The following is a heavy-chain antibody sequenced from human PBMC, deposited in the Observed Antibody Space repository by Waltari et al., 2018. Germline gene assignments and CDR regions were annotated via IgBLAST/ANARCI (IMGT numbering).Heavy chain of an antibody. D-gene: IGHD3-10*01. CDR3: ARGGGRGGSFSYYMDV. V-gene: IGHV1-69*12. CDR1: GGTFSSYV. Sequence: QVQLVQSGAEVKKPGSSVKVSCKVSGGTFSSYVFGWVRQAPGQGLEWMGGITPIFGRTNYPKNFQDRVTVTADESTTTVYMELSSLTSVDTAVYFCARGGGRGGSFSYYMDVWGKGTTVTISS. J-gene: IGHJ6*03. CDR2: ITPIFGRT.